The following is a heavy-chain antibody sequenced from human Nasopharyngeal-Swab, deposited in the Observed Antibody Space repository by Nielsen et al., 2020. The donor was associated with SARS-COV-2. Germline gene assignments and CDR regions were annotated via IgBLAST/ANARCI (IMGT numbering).Heavy chain of an antibody. CDR1: GYTFTSYG. D-gene: IGHD3-10*01. Sequence: ASVKVSCKASGYTFTSYGISWVRQAPGQGLEWMGWISAYNGNTNYAQKLQGRVTMTTDTSTSTAYMELRSLRSEDTAVYYCASLRGKVRGGARGAFDIWGQGTMVTVSS. J-gene: IGHJ3*02. CDR3: ASLRGKVRGGARGAFDI. V-gene: IGHV1-18*01. CDR2: ISAYNGNT.